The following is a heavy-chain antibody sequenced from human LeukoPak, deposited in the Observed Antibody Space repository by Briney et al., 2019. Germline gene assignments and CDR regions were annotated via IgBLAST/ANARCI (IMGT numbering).Heavy chain of an antibody. Sequence: SETLSLTCAVYGGSFSGYYWSWIRQPPGKGXEWIGEINHSGSTNYNPSLKSRVTISVDTSKNQFSLKLSSVTAADTAVYYCARGPNIAVAGKVDPWGQGTLVTVSS. CDR1: GGSFSGYY. D-gene: IGHD6-19*01. J-gene: IGHJ5*02. CDR2: INHSGST. CDR3: ARGPNIAVAGKVDP. V-gene: IGHV4-34*01.